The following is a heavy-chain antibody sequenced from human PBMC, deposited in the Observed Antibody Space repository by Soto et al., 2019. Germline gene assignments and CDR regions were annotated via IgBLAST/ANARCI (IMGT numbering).Heavy chain of an antibody. CDR3: ARSSNIAAAGPTVNWFDP. V-gene: IGHV1-18*01. CDR2: ISVYNGNT. D-gene: IGHD6-13*01. J-gene: IGHJ5*02. CDR1: GYTFTSYG. Sequence: QVQLVQSGAEVKKPGASVKVSCKASGYTFTSYGISWVRQAPGQGLEWMGWISVYNGNTNYAQKLQGRVTMTTDTSTSTAYMELRSLRSDDTAVYYCARSSNIAAAGPTVNWFDPWGQGTLVTVSS.